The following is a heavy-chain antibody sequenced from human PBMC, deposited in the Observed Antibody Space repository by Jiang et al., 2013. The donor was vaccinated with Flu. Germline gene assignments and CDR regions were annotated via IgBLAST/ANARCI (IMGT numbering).Heavy chain of an antibody. J-gene: IGHJ3*02. V-gene: IGHV1-69*06. CDR1: SSYA. CDR2: IIPIFGTA. CDR3: ARDNGGDKGAFDI. Sequence: SSYAISWVRQAPGQGLEWMGGIIPIFGTANYAQKFQGRVTITADKSTSTAYMELSSLRSEDTAVYYCARDNGGDKGAFDIWGQGTMVTVSS. D-gene: IGHD2-8*01.